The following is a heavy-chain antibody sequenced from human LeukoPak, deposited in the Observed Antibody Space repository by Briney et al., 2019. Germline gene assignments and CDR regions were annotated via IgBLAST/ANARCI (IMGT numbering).Heavy chain of an antibody. CDR1: GDSVSSNSAS. D-gene: IGHD3-10*01. CDR2: TYYRSKWCN. J-gene: IGHJ5*02. V-gene: IGHV6-1*01. CDR3: AREPSVSGSPEHWFDP. Sequence: SQTLSLTCAISGDSVSSNSASWSWIRQSPSRGLEWLGRTYYRSKWCNDYALSVKGRITINPDTSKNQFSLQLNSVTPEDTAVYYCAREPSVSGSPEHWFDPWGQGNLVTVSS.